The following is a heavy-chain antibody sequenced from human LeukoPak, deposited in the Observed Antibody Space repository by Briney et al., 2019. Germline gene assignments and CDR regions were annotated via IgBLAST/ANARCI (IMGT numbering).Heavy chain of an antibody. CDR1: GFTVRDNY. D-gene: IGHD6-19*01. CDR2: IYSSGST. Sequence: PGGSLRLSCAASGFTVRDNYMSWVRQAPGKGLEWVSVIYSSGSTYYADSVKGRFTISRDTSKNALYLQMNSLRAEDTAVYYCASRVAVVGLDHWGQGTLVTVSS. V-gene: IGHV3-66*01. CDR3: ASRVAVVGLDH. J-gene: IGHJ4*02.